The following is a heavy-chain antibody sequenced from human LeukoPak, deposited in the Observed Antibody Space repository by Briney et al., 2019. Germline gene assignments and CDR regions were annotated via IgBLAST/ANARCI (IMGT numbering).Heavy chain of an antibody. CDR3: ARELIVGATMAFDM. J-gene: IGHJ3*02. Sequence: SETLSLTCTVSGGFISSYFWRWVRQPPGRGLEWVGYISNSGSTNYNPSLKSRVTILMDTSKKQFSLKLSSVTAADTAVYYCARELIVGATMAFDMWGRGTRVTVSS. CDR1: GGFISSYF. CDR2: ISNSGST. V-gene: IGHV4-59*01. D-gene: IGHD1-26*01.